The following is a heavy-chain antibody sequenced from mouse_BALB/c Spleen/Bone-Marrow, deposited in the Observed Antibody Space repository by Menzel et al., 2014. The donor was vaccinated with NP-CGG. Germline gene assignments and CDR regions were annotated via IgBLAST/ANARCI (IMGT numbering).Heavy chain of an antibody. CDR3: ARSSPTTWAMDY. D-gene: IGHD2-12*01. V-gene: IGHV2-6*02. CDR1: GFSLTSYG. CDR2: IWGDGST. Sequence: QVQLQQSGPGLVAPSQSLSITCTVSGFSLTSYGVHWVRQPPGEGLEWLVVIWGDGSTTYNSALKSRLSISKDNSKSQVFLKMNSLQTDDTAMYYCARSSPTTWAMDYWGQGTSVTASS. J-gene: IGHJ4*01.